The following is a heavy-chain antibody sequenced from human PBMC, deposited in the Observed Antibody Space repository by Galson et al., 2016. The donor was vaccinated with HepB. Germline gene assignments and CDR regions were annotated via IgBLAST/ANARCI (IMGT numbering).Heavy chain of an antibody. D-gene: IGHD3-16*01. J-gene: IGHJ4*02. CDR1: GFTFTDYW. V-gene: IGHV3-7*03. CDR3: AREGRGGFDH. Sequence: LRLSCAASGFTFTDYWMSWVRQAPGKRLEWVANIRQDGSEKDHVDSVEGRFSISRDNAKNSVYLQMNTLRVEDTAVYYCAREGRGGFDHWGQGTLVTVAS. CDR2: IRQDGSEK.